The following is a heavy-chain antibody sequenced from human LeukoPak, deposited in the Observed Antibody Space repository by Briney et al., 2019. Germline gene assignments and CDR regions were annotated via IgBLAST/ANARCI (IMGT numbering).Heavy chain of an antibody. J-gene: IGHJ5*02. D-gene: IGHD3-16*01. Sequence: SETLCLTCAVYGGSFSGYFWSWIRQPPRKRLEWIGEINHSGSTNYNPSLKSRVTISVDTSKNQFSLKLSSVTAADTAVYYCARGPFGGSYGFDPWGQGTLVTVSS. CDR2: INHSGST. CDR3: ARGPFGGSYGFDP. V-gene: IGHV4-34*01. CDR1: GGSFSGYF.